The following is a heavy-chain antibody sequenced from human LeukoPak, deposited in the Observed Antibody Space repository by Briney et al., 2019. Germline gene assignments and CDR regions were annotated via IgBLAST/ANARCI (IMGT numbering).Heavy chain of an antibody. CDR1: GFTFSSYA. D-gene: IGHD3-9*01. CDR2: ISGSGGST. J-gene: IGHJ4*02. CDR3: AKDVWASNYDILTGPDY. Sequence: GVSLRLSCAASGFTFSSYAMSWVRQAPGKGLEWVPAISGSGGSTYYADSVKGRFTISRDNSKNTLYLQMNSLRAEDTAVYYCAKDVWASNYDILTGPDYWGQGTLVTVSS. V-gene: IGHV3-23*01.